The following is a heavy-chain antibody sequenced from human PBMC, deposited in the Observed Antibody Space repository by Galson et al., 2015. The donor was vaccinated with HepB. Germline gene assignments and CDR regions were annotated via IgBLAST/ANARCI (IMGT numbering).Heavy chain of an antibody. V-gene: IGHV3-30*04. CDR2: VSFDGSKK. CDR1: GFTFRAYA. D-gene: IGHD6-13*01. CDR3: ARDRLQSARIAAGGHHYYYGMDV. J-gene: IGHJ6*02. Sequence: SLRLSCAASGFTFRAYAMYWVRHAPGKGLEWVAVVSFDGSKKEYADFVKGRITISRDNSRNTMSLEMNSLRGEDTAVYYCARDRLQSARIAAGGHHYYYGMDVWGQGTTVIVSS.